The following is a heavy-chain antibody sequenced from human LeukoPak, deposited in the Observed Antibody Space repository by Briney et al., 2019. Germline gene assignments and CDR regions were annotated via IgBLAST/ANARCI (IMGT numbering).Heavy chain of an antibody. CDR3: ARPGSTGYSPFDY. V-gene: IGHV3-48*04. CDR1: GFTFSSYS. CDR2: ISNSSSTI. D-gene: IGHD3-22*01. J-gene: IGHJ4*02. Sequence: GGSLKLSCAASGFTFSSYSMNWVRQAPGKGLEWVSYISNSSSTIYYADSVKGRFTISRDNAKNSLYLQMNSLRAEDTAVYYCARPGSTGYSPFDYWGQGTLVTVSS.